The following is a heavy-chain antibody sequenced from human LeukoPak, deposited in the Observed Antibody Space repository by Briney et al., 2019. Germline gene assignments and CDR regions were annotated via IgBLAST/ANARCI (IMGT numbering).Heavy chain of an antibody. D-gene: IGHD6-13*01. CDR1: GYTFTSYD. CDR2: MNPNSGNT. CDR3: ARARRGLNRAAASYYYYYMDV. Sequence: VSVKVSCKASGYTFTSYDINWVRQATGQGLEWMGWMNPNSGNTGYAQKFQGRVTMTRNTSISTAYMELSSLRSEDTAVYYCARARRGLNRAAASYYYYYMDVWGKGTTVTVSS. V-gene: IGHV1-8*01. J-gene: IGHJ6*03.